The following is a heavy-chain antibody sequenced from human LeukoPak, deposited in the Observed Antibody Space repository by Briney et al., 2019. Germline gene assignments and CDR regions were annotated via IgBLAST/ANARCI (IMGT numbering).Heavy chain of an antibody. J-gene: IGHJ4*02. D-gene: IGHD5-24*01. Sequence: SETLSLTCTVSGGSISSYCWSWIRQPPGKGLEWIGYIYYSGSTNYNPSLKSRVTISVDTSKNQFSLKLSSVTAADTAVYYCARSVEMATTRSGLYYFDYWGQGTLVTVSS. CDR2: IYYSGST. CDR1: GGSISSYC. CDR3: ARSVEMATTRSGLYYFDY. V-gene: IGHV4-59*01.